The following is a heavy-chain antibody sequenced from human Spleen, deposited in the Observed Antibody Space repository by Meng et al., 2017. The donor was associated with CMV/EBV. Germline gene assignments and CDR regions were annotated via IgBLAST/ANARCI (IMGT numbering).Heavy chain of an antibody. CDR3: ALTMDNWFDP. J-gene: IGHJ5*02. CDR1: GGSMGRGTYY. V-gene: IGHV4-39*07. CDR2: IYYSGTT. Sequence: LTCTVSGGSMGRGTYYWNWIRQPPGKGLEWIGNIYYSGTTFYNPSLKSRVTISADTSKNQFSLRLNSLTAADTAVYYCALTMDNWFDPWGQGTLVTVSS. D-gene: IGHD3-10*01.